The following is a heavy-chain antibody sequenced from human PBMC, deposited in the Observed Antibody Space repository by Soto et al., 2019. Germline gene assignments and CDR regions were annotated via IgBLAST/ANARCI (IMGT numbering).Heavy chain of an antibody. Sequence: EVQLVESGGGLVKPGEPLRLSCAASGFTFANAWMNWVRQSPGKGLEWVGLIQTAGGTADYAAPVKGRFTISRDDSRNTAYLNMISLKTEDTGVYYCTTDVPWQGRGELDFWGQGTLVTVS. CDR1: GFTFANAW. CDR3: TTDVPWQGRGELDF. V-gene: IGHV3-15*07. J-gene: IGHJ4*02. CDR2: IQTAGGTA.